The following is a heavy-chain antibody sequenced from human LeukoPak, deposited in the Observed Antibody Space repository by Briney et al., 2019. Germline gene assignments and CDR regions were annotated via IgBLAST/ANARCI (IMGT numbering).Heavy chain of an antibody. CDR1: GFTVSSNY. Sequence: GGSLRLSCAASGFTVSSNYMSWVRQAPGKGLEWVSVIYSGGSTYYADSVKGRFTISRDNSKHTLYLQMNSLRAEDTAVYYCARASLRDDYFDYWGQGTLVTVSS. CDR3: ARASLRDDYFDY. V-gene: IGHV3-66*01. J-gene: IGHJ4*02. D-gene: IGHD4-17*01. CDR2: IYSGGST.